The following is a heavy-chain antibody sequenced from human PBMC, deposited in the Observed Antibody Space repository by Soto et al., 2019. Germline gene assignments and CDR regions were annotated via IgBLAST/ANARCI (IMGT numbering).Heavy chain of an antibody. J-gene: IGHJ6*02. V-gene: IGHV3-30*18. CDR1: GFTFSSYG. CDR3: AKDLAYYDFWSGYPAYYYYGMDV. CDR2: ISYDGSNK. D-gene: IGHD3-3*01. Sequence: GGSLRLSCAASGFTFSSYGMHWVRQAPGKGLEWVAVISYDGSNKYYADSVKGRFTISRDNSKNTLYLQMNSLRAEDTAVYYCAKDLAYYDFWSGYPAYYYYGMDVWGQGTTVTVSS.